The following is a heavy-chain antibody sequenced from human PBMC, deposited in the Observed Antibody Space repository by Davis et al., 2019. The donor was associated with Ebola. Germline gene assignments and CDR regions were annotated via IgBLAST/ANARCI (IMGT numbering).Heavy chain of an antibody. Sequence: GGSLRLSCAASGFTFSSYGMHWVRQAPGKGLEWVAVISYDGSNKYYADSVKGRFTISRDNSKNTLYLQMNSLRAEDTAVYYCARDRYYYDSSGYYSAFDYWGQGTLVTVSS. CDR3: ARDRYYYDSSGYYSAFDY. CDR2: ISYDGSNK. D-gene: IGHD3-22*01. V-gene: IGHV3-30*03. J-gene: IGHJ4*02. CDR1: GFTFSSYG.